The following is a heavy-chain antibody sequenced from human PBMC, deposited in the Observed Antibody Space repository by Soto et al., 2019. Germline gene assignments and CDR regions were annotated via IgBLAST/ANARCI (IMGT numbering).Heavy chain of an antibody. D-gene: IGHD2-2*01. CDR3: VVVPAAMLDLVDY. V-gene: IGHV3-7*05. CDR1: GFTFSSYW. J-gene: IGHJ4*02. CDR2: IKQDGSEK. Sequence: GGSLRLSCAASGFTFSSYWMSWVRQAPGKGLEWVANIKQDGSEKYYVDSVKGRFTVSRDNAKNSLYLLMNSLGADDTAVYYCVVVPAAMLDLVDYWGQGTLVTVS.